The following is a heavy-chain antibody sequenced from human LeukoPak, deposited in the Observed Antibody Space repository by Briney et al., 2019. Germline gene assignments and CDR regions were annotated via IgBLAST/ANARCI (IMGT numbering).Heavy chain of an antibody. Sequence: GGSLRLSCAASGFTFSDYYMSWIRQAPGKGLEWVSYISSSGSTIYYADSVKGRFTISRDNAKNSLYLQMNSLRAEDTAVYYCASVIAADYMDVWGKGTTVTVSS. J-gene: IGHJ6*03. V-gene: IGHV3-11*04. CDR1: GFTFSDYY. CDR3: ASVIAADYMDV. D-gene: IGHD6-13*01. CDR2: ISSSGSTI.